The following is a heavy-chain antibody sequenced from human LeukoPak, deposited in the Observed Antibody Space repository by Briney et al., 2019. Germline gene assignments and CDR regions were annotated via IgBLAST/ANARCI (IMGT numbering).Heavy chain of an antibody. CDR2: ISSGGSTI. J-gene: IGHJ4*02. Sequence: GGSLRLSCAASGFTFSDYYMSWIRQAPGKGLEWVSYISSGGSTIYYADSVKGRFTISRDNAKNSLYLQMNSLRAEDTAVYYCARDGSVTTEYYFDYWGQGTLVTVSS. CDR3: ARDGSVTTEYYFDY. CDR1: GFTFSDYY. V-gene: IGHV3-11*04. D-gene: IGHD4-17*01.